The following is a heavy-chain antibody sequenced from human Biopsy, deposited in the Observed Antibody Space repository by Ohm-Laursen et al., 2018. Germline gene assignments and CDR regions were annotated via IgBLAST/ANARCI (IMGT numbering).Heavy chain of an antibody. CDR3: ARTPRDSFWSGSYKRGLWFDP. CDR1: GGSVSGYY. Sequence: TLSLTCTVSGGSVSGYYWNWIRLPVGKGLEWIGRLYTSGSTNYNPSLKSRVTVSVDTSRNQFSLRLNSVTAADTAVYYCARTPRDSFWSGSYKRGLWFDPWGQGTLVIVSS. V-gene: IGHV4-4*07. J-gene: IGHJ5*02. D-gene: IGHD3-3*01. CDR2: LYTSGST.